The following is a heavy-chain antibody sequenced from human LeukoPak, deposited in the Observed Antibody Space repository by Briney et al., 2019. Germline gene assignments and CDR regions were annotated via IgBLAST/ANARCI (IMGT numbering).Heavy chain of an antibody. CDR1: GFTFSSYS. CDR3: ARGIAAAGIWFDP. J-gene: IGHJ5*02. D-gene: IGHD6-13*01. CDR2: ISSSSSTI. Sequence: PGGSLRLSCAASGFTFSSYSMNWVRQAPGKGLEWVSYISSSSSTIYYADSVKGRFTISRDNAKNSLYLQMNSLRAEDTAVYYCARGIAAAGIWFDPWGQGTLVTVSS. V-gene: IGHV3-48*04.